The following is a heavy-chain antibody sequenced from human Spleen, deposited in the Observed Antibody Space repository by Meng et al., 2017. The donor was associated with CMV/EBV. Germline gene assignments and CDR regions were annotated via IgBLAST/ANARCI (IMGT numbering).Heavy chain of an antibody. D-gene: IGHD1-14*01. J-gene: IGHJ4*02. V-gene: IGHV1-8*01. CDR3: ARSPIDHVSN. Sequence: ASVKVSCKASGYTFTTYDINWVRQATGQGPEWMGWMNPNSGNTGYSQKFEGRVTMTRNTSISTAYMELSSLRSEDTAVYYCARSPIDHVSNWGQGTLVTVSS. CDR2: MNPNSGNT. CDR1: GYTFTTYD.